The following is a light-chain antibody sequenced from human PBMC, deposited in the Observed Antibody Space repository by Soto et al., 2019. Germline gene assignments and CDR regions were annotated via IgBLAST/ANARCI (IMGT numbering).Light chain of an antibody. CDR2: EVS. V-gene: IGLV2-8*01. CDR3: TSYVGSNIWV. Sequence: QSVLTQPPFASGSPGQSVTISCTGTSSDVGAYKYVSWYQQYPGKAPKLMIYEVSKRPSGVPDRFSGSKSGNTASLTVSGLQAEDEADYYCTSYVGSNIWVFGGGTQLTVL. J-gene: IGLJ3*02. CDR1: SSDVGAYKY.